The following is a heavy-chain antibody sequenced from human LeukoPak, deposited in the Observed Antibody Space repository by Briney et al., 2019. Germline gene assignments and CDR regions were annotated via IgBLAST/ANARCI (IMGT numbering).Heavy chain of an antibody. V-gene: IGHV3-23*01. CDR2: MSGSGGMT. Sequence: GGSLRLSCAASGFTFSSFAMSWVRQAPGEGLEWVSAMSGSGGMTYSADSVKGRFTISRDNSKDTLYLHMNSLRVEDTAIYYCAKGPFFYYDASAYNYFDSWGQGTLVTVSS. CDR3: AKGPFFYYDASAYNYFDS. D-gene: IGHD3-22*01. CDR1: GFTFSSFA. J-gene: IGHJ4*02.